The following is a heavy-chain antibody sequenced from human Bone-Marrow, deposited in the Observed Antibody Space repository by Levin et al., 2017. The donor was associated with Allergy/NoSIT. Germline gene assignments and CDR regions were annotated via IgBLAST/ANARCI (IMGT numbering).Heavy chain of an antibody. V-gene: IGHV4-4*08. D-gene: IGHD3-10*01. CDR1: GGSISAYY. CDR3: ATIMVRGDKYDY. J-gene: IGHJ4*02. Sequence: PSETLSLTCTVSGGSISAYYWSWIRQPPGKGLEWIGHVYHSGSTNYNPSLKSRVTISADTSKNRFFLSVRSVTAADTAIYYCATIMVRGDKYDYWGPGTMVIVSS. CDR2: VYHSGST.